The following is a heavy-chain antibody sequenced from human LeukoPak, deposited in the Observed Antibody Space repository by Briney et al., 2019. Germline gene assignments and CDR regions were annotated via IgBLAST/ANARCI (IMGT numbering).Heavy chain of an antibody. J-gene: IGHJ4*02. CDR1: GFTFSAYS. CDR2: ITSSSSAK. D-gene: IGHD3-22*01. V-gene: IGHV3-48*01. CDR3: TKGSYYDNSGRAYFDY. Sequence: GGSRRLSWVASGFTFSAYSVNWGRQAAGRGVEGVSYITSSSSAKFYADSVEGRFTICRDNAENTLYLQMNSLRAEDTAVYYCTKGSYYDNSGRAYFDYWGQGTLVTVSS.